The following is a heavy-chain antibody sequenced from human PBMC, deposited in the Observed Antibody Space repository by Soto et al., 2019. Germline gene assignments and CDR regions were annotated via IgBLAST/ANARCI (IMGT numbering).Heavy chain of an antibody. D-gene: IGHD3-16*02. CDR2: ISSSSSTI. J-gene: IGHJ4*02. Sequence: GGSLRLSCAASGFTFSSYSMNWVRQAPGKGLEWVSYISSSSSTIYYADSVKGRFTISRDNAKNSLYLQMNSLRDEDTAVYYCARGVGYSGYERNDYVWGSYRYYFDYWGQGTLVTVSS. CDR1: GFTFSSYS. CDR3: ARGVGYSGYERNDYVWGSYRYYFDY. V-gene: IGHV3-48*02.